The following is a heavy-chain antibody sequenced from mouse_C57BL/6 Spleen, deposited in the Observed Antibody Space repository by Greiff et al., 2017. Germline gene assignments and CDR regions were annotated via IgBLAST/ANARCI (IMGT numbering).Heavy chain of an antibody. CDR1: GYTFTDYY. Sequence: EVQLQQSGPELVKPGASVKISCKASGYTFTDYYMNWVKQSHGKSLEWIGDINPNNGGTSYNQKFKGKATLTVDKSSSTAYMELRSLTSEDSAVYYCARFLGGMDYWGQGTSVTVSS. J-gene: IGHJ4*01. CDR3: ARFLGGMDY. V-gene: IGHV1-26*01. CDR2: INPNNGGT. D-gene: IGHD4-1*01.